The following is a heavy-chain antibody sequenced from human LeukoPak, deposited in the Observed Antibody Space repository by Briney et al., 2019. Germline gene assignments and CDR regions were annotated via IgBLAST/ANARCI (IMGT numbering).Heavy chain of an antibody. V-gene: IGHV1-2*02. CDR2: INPNSGGT. CDR1: GYTFTRYY. Sequence: GASVKVSCKASGYTFTRYYMHWVRQAPGQGLEWMGWINPNSGGTNYAQKFQGRVTMTRDTSISTAYMELSRLRSDDTAVYYCARGGSGWYPYYYYGMDVWGQGTTVTVSS. D-gene: IGHD6-19*01. J-gene: IGHJ6*02. CDR3: ARGGSGWYPYYYYGMDV.